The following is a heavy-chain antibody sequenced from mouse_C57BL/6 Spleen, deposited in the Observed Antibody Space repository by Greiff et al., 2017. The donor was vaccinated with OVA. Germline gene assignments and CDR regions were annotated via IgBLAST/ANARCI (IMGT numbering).Heavy chain of an antibody. V-gene: IGHV1-59*01. CDR1: GYTFTSHW. J-gene: IGHJ1*03. CDR2: IDPSDSYT. Sequence: QVQLQQPGAELVRPGTSVKLSCKASGYTFTSHWMHWVKQRPGQGLEWIGVIDPSDSYTNYNQKFKGKATLTVDTSSSTAYMQLSSLTSEDSAVYYCAPITTVVRGYWYFDVWGTGTTVTVSS. CDR3: APITTVVRGYWYFDV. D-gene: IGHD1-1*01.